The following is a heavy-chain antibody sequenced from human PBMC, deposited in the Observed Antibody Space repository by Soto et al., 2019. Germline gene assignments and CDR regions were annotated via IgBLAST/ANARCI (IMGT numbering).Heavy chain of an antibody. CDR1: GGSISSSSYY. CDR3: ARQIWTLSYYYYYMDV. V-gene: IGHV4-39*01. D-gene: IGHD3-10*01. CDR2: IYYSGST. J-gene: IGHJ6*03. Sequence: QLQLQESGPGLVKPSETLSLTCTVSGGSISSSSYYWGWIRQPPGKGLEWIGSIYYSGSTYYNPSLKSRVTISVDTSKNQFSLKLSSVTAADTAVYYCARQIWTLSYYYYYMDVWGKGTTVTVSS.